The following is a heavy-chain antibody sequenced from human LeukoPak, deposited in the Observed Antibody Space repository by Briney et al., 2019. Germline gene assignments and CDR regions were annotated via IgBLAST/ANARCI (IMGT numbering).Heavy chain of an antibody. V-gene: IGHV3-66*01. D-gene: IGHD2-2*01. CDR1: GFTFRSYE. J-gene: IGHJ4*02. Sequence: GGSLRLSCAASGFTFRSYEMNWVRQAPGKGLEWVSVITSGGNSYYADSVKGRFTISRDNSKNTLYLQMNSLRAEDTAVYYCARGQCSSPSCRYFDYWGQGTLVTVSS. CDR3: ARGQCSSPSCRYFDY. CDR2: ITSGGNS.